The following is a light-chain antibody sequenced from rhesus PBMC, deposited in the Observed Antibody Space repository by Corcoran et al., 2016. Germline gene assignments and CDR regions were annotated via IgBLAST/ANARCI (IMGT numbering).Light chain of an antibody. V-gene: IGLV3S11*01. CDR3: GSWDNSGNHYI. J-gene: IGLJ1*01. Sequence: SSGLTQEPALSVALGHTVRMTCQGDSLKTYYASWYQQKPGQVPVLVIYGNTNRPSGIPGRFSGSWSGNTGSLTITGAQVEDEAAYYCGSWDNSGNHYIFGAGTRLTVL. CDR2: GNT. CDR1: SLKTYY.